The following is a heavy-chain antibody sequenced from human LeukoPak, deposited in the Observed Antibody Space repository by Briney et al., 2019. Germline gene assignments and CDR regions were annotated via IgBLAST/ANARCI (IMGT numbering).Heavy chain of an antibody. CDR2: ISYDGSNK. J-gene: IGHJ4*02. D-gene: IGHD3-9*01. CDR3: ARGPTYYDILTGYTI. V-gene: IGHV3-30-3*01. CDR1: GFTFSNYT. Sequence: GGSLRLSCAASGFTFSNYTIHWVRQAPGKGLEWVAVISYDGSNKYYADSVKGRFTISRDNSKNTLYLQMNSLRTEDTAVYYCARGPTYYDILTGYTIWGQGTLATVSS.